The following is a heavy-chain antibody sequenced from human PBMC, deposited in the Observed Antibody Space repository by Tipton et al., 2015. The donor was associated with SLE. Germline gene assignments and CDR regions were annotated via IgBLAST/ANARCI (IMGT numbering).Heavy chain of an antibody. CDR1: GGSISNSSFY. CDR2: MYYIGNT. Sequence: TLSLTCTVSGGSISNSSFYWGWIRQPPGKGLEWIGSMYYIGNTYDNPSLKSRVTISLDTSKNQLSLKLSSVTAADTAIYYCAKHAGGLRRSFDDWGQRTLVSVSS. CDR3: AKHAGGLRRSFDD. D-gene: IGHD5/OR15-5a*01. V-gene: IGHV4-39*07. J-gene: IGHJ4*02.